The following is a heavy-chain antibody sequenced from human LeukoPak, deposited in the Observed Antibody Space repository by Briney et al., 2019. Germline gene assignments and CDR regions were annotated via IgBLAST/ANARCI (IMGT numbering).Heavy chain of an antibody. V-gene: IGHV3-7*01. CDR2: IKQDGSEK. CDR3: ARDSSAWRAFDI. CDR1: GFTFSSYW. D-gene: IGHD6-19*01. J-gene: IGHJ3*02. Sequence: GGSLRLSCAASGFTFSSYWMSWVRQAPGKGLEWVANIKQDGSEKYYVDSVKGRLTISGDNAKNSLYLQMNSLRAEDTAVYYCARDSSAWRAFDIWGQGTMVTVSS.